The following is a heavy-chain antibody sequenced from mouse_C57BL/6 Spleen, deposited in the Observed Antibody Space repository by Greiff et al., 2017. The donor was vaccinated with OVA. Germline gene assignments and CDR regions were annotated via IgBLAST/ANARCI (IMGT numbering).Heavy chain of an antibody. D-gene: IGHD1-1*01. V-gene: IGHV5-17*01. Sequence: DVKLVESGGGLVKPGGSLKLSCAASGFTFSDYGMHWVRQAPEKGLEWVAYISSGSSTIYYADTVKGRVTISRDNAKNTLFLQMTSLRSEDTARYYCASGATVVMDYWGQGTSVTVSS. CDR2: ISSGSSTI. CDR3: ASGATVVMDY. J-gene: IGHJ4*01. CDR1: GFTFSDYG.